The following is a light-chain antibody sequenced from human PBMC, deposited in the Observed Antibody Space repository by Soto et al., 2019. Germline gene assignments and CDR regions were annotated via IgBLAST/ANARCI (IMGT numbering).Light chain of an antibody. V-gene: IGLV2-8*01. CDR1: SSDVGAYNY. CDR3: SSYAGSNNFV. J-gene: IGLJ1*01. Sequence: QSVLTQPPSASGSPGQSVTIPCTGTSSDVGAYNYVSWYQQHPGKAPKLMIYEVSKRPPGVPDRFSGSKSGNTASLTVSGLQAEDEADYYCSSYAGSNNFVFGTGTKV. CDR2: EVS.